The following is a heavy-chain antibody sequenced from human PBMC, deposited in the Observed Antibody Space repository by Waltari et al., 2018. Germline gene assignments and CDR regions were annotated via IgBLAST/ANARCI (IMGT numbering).Heavy chain of an antibody. V-gene: IGHV3-23*03. CDR3: AKDRSGYDWGGYFDY. CDR2: IYSGGSST. J-gene: IGHJ4*02. D-gene: IGHD5-12*01. CDR1: GFTFSSYA. Sequence: EVQLLESGGGLVQPGGSLRLSCAASGFTFSSYAMGWVRQAPGKGLEWVSVIYSGGSSTYYADSVKGRFTISRDNSKNTLYLQMNSLRAEDTAVYYCAKDRSGYDWGGYFDYWGQGTLVTVSS.